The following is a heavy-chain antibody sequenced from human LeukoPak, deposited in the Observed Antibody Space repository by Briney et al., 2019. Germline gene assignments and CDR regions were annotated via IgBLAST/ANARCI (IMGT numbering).Heavy chain of an antibody. Sequence: QTGGSLRLSCAASGFTLSYYWMSWVRQAPEKGLKWVANINQDGSEMYYLDSVKGRFTISRDNAKNSLYLQMNSLRAEDTGVYYCARDRGYSTFDYWGQGTLVTVSS. CDR1: GFTLSYYW. J-gene: IGHJ4*02. CDR2: INQDGSEM. D-gene: IGHD2-15*01. CDR3: ARDRGYSTFDY. V-gene: IGHV3-7*01.